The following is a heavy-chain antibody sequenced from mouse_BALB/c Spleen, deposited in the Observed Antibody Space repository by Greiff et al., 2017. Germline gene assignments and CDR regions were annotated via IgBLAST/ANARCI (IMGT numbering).Heavy chain of an antibody. V-gene: IGHV1-63*02. CDR3: ARKEYGNYYYAMDY. Sequence: VQRVESGAELVRPGTSVKMSCKAAGYTFTNYWIGWVKQRPGHGLEWIGDIYPGGGYTNYNEKFKGKATLTADTSSSTAYMQLSSLTSEDSAIYYCARKEYGNYYYAMDYWGQGTPVTVS. D-gene: IGHD2-10*02. CDR2: IYPGGGYT. J-gene: IGHJ4*01. CDR1: GYTFTNYW.